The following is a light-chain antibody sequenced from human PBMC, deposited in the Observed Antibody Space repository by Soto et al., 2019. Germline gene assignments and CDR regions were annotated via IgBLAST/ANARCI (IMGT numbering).Light chain of an antibody. J-gene: IGKJ2*01. Sequence: ETVLTQSPGTVSLSPGERATLSCTTSQTVNSDDLAWYQQKPGQAPRLLIYGVFNRATGIPDRFSGSGSGTYCTLTISGLEPEDSAVYYCQHYAGSPRTFGQGTNLE. CDR1: QTVNSDD. CDR3: QHYAGSPRT. CDR2: GVF. V-gene: IGKV3-20*01.